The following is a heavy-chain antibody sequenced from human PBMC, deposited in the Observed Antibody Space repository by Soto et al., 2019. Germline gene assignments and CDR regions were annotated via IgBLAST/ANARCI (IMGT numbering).Heavy chain of an antibody. CDR2: ISYDGSNK. CDR1: GFTFSTYA. D-gene: IGHD3-10*01. V-gene: IGHV3-30*04. CDR3: AKDLITMVRGVGDYYYGMDV. J-gene: IGHJ6*02. Sequence: QVHLVESGGGVVQPGRSLRLSCAASGFTFSTYAMYWLRQAPGKGLEWMAVISYDGSNKYYADSVKGRFTISRDNSKNTLYLQMNSLRAEDTAVYYCAKDLITMVRGVGDYYYGMDVWGQGTTVTVSS.